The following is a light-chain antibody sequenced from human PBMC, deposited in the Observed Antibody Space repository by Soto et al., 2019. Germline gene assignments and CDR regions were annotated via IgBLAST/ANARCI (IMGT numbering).Light chain of an antibody. Sequence: DIQMTQSPSSLSASVGDRVTITCRASQSISSYLNCYQQKPGKAPKLLIYAASSLQSGVPSRFSGSGSGTDFTLTISSLQPEDFATYYCQQSYSAPWTFGQGTMVDI. J-gene: IGKJ1*01. CDR3: QQSYSAPWT. CDR1: QSISSY. V-gene: IGKV1-39*01. CDR2: AAS.